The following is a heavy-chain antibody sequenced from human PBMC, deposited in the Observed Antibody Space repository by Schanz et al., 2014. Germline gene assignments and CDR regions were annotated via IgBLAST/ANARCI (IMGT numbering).Heavy chain of an antibody. D-gene: IGHD6-25*01. J-gene: IGHJ1*01. CDR3: AYGAHVGSLQKRLEF. CDR2: IATSSSTR. Sequence: VQLVESGGGVVQFGRSLRLSCEASGFDFNSYSMNWVRQVPGKGLEWLSYIATSSSTRHYADSVKGRITISRDNAKSSVSLQLRRLRVENAAVYYVAYGAHVGSLQKRLEFWGRGALVIVSS. CDR1: GFDFNSYS. V-gene: IGHV3-48*01.